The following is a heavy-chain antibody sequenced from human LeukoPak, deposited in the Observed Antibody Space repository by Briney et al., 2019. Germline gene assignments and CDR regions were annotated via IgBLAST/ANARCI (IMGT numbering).Heavy chain of an antibody. CDR2: ISGSGTTI. CDR3: ARDLKYCGGDCYSVY. J-gene: IGHJ4*02. CDR1: GFTFSSYE. V-gene: IGHV3-48*03. D-gene: IGHD2-21*02. Sequence: QPGGSLRLSCAASGFTFSSYEMNWVRQAPGKGLEWVSYISGSGTTIYYADSVKGRFTISRDNAKNSLYLQMNSLRAEDTAVYYCARDLKYCGGDCYSVYWGPGTLVTVSS.